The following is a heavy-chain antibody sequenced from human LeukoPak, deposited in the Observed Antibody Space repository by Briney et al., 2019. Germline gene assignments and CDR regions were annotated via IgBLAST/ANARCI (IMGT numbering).Heavy chain of an antibody. J-gene: IGHJ4*02. CDR1: GGSISSSSYY. CDR3: ARLPTVTFFDY. V-gene: IGHV4-39*01. D-gene: IGHD4-17*01. Sequence: PSETLSLTCSVSGGSISSSSYYWGWIRQPPGKGLEWIGSIYYSGSTYHNPSLKSRVTISVDTSKNQFSLRLSSVTAADTAVYYCARLPTVTFFDYWGQGTPVTVSS. CDR2: IYYSGST.